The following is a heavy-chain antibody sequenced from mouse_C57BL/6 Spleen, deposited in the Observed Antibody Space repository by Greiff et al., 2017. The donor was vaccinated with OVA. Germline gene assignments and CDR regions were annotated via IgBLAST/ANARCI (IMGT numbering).Heavy chain of an antibody. CDR3: ARWGTTVVDWYFDV. V-gene: IGHV1-81*01. CDR2: IYPRSGNT. Sequence: QVQLQQSGAELARPGASVKLSCKASGYTFTSHGISWVKQRTGQGLEWIGEIYPRSGNTYYNEKFKGKATLTADKSSSTAYMELRSLTSEDSAVYFCARWGTTVVDWYFDVWGTGTTVTVSS. CDR1: GYTFTSHG. D-gene: IGHD1-1*01. J-gene: IGHJ1*03.